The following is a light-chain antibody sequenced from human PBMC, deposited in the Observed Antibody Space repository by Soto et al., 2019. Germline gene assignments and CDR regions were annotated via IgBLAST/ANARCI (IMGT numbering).Light chain of an antibody. CDR1: QSISSGY. Sequence: EIVLTQSPGTLSLSPGERASLSCRASQSISSGYLAWYQHKPGQAPRLLIYAASSRATGIPARFSGSGSERDFTLTISGLEPEDFAVYCCQQYGSSTWTFGQGTKVDI. CDR3: QQYGSSTWT. CDR2: AAS. J-gene: IGKJ1*01. V-gene: IGKV3-20*01.